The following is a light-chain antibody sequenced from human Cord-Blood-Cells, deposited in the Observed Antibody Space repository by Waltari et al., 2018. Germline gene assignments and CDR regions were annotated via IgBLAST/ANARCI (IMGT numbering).Light chain of an antibody. V-gene: IGKV1-39*01. CDR1: QSISSY. CDR3: QQSYSTPYS. Sequence: DIQMTQSPSSLSASVGDRVTITCRASQSISSYLTWYQQEPGKAPKLLIYAASSLQSGVPSRFSGSGSGTDVTLTISSLQPEDFATYYCQQSYSTPYSFGQGTKLEIK. CDR2: AAS. J-gene: IGKJ2*03.